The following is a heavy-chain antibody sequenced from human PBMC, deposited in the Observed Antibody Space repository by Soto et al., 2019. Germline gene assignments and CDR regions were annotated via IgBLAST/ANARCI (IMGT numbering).Heavy chain of an antibody. CDR1: GGSFSGYY. CDR2: INHSGST. J-gene: IGHJ5*02. V-gene: IGHV4-34*01. Sequence: SETLSLTCAVYGGSFSGYYWSWIRQPPGKGLEWIGEINHSGSTNYNPSLKSRVTISVDTSKNQFSLKLSSVTAVDTAVYYCARALRRGYSGYAIPLSWFDPWGQGTLVTVSS. CDR3: ARALRRGYSGYAIPLSWFDP. D-gene: IGHD5-12*01.